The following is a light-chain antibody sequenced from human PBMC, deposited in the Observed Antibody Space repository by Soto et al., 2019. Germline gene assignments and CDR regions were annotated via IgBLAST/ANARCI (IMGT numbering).Light chain of an antibody. Sequence: EIVLTQSPGTLSLSPGEGATLSCRASQSVSSSYLAWYQQRPGQPPRLLIYGASSRATGIPDRFSGSGSGTDFTLTISRLEPEDFAVFYCQHYDSLPITFGQGTRLEIK. CDR3: QHYDSLPIT. CDR1: QSVSSSY. V-gene: IGKV3-20*01. J-gene: IGKJ5*01. CDR2: GAS.